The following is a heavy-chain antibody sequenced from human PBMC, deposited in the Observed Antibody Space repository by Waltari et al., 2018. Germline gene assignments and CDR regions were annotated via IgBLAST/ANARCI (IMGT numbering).Heavy chain of an antibody. CDR2: INWNGGST. Sequence: EVQLVESGGGVRRPGGSLRLSCAASGFNFDDHGMRWVRQAPGKGLEGVSSINWNGGSTCYADSGRGRFTISRDNAKNSLYLQMNSLRADDTALYYCAREKLMGEYIDYWGQGTLVTVSS. CDR3: AREKLMGEYIDY. V-gene: IGHV3-20*04. D-gene: IGHD2-15*01. CDR1: GFNFDDHG. J-gene: IGHJ4*02.